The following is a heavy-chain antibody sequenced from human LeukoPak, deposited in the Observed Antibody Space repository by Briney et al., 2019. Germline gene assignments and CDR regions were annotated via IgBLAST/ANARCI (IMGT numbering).Heavy chain of an antibody. J-gene: IGHJ6*03. CDR3: ARAPTMIVVQDYYYMDV. Sequence: SCKASGFTFSSYAMHWVRQAPGKGLEWVAVISYDGSNKYYADSVKGRFTISRDNSKNTLYLQMNSLRAEDTAVYYCARAPTMIVVQDYYYMDVWGKGTTVTVSS. CDR2: ISYDGSNK. CDR1: GFTFSSYA. D-gene: IGHD3-22*01. V-gene: IGHV3-30-3*01.